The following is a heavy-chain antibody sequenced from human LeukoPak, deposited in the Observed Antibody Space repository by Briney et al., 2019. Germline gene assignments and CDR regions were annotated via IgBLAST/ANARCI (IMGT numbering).Heavy chain of an antibody. Sequence: GASVKVSCKASGYTFTGYYMHWVRQAPGQGLEWMGWINPNSGGTNYAQKFQGRVTMTRDTSISTAYMELSRLRSDDTAVYYCASCLSSGWYSSPSLDYWGQGTLVTVSS. V-gene: IGHV1-2*02. J-gene: IGHJ4*02. CDR2: INPNSGGT. CDR3: ASCLSSGWYSSPSLDY. D-gene: IGHD6-19*01. CDR1: GYTFTGYY.